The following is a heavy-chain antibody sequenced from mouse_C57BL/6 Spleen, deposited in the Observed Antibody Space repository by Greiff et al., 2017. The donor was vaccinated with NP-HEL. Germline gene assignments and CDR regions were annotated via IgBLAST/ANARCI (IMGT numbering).Heavy chain of an antibody. J-gene: IGHJ1*03. Sequence: VQLQQSGPELVKPGASVKIPCKASGYTFTDYNMDWVKQSHGKSLEWIGDINPNNGGTIYNQKFKGKATLTVDKSSSTAYMELRSLTSEDTAVYYCARSPEGYYYGSSYWYFDVWGTGTTVTVSS. D-gene: IGHD1-1*01. CDR1: GYTFTDYN. V-gene: IGHV1-18*01. CDR3: ARSPEGYYYGSSYWYFDV. CDR2: INPNNGGT.